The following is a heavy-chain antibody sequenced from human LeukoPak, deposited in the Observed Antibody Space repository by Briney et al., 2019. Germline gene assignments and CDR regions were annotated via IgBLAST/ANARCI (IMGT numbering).Heavy chain of an antibody. CDR1: GGSISSYY. CDR3: ASYSYAYEGYFDY. D-gene: IGHD5-18*01. V-gene: IGHV4-59*01. Sequence: PSETLSLTCTVSGGSISSYYWSWIRQPPGKGLEWIGYIYYSGSTNYNPSLKSRVTISVDTSKNQFSLKLSSVTAADTAVYYCASYSYAYEGYFDYWGQGTLVTVSS. J-gene: IGHJ4*02. CDR2: IYYSGST.